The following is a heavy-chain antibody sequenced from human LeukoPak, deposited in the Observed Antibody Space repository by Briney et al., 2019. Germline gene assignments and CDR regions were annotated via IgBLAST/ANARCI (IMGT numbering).Heavy chain of an antibody. D-gene: IGHD6-13*01. J-gene: IGHJ5*02. V-gene: IGHV1-69*06. CDR1: GGTFSSYA. CDR2: IIPIFGTA. Sequence: SVKVSCKASGGTFSSYAISWVRQAPGQGLEWMAGIIPIFGTANYAEKFKGRVTITADKSTSTAYMELSSLRSEDTAVYYCARGRPTTSIAAAGVNWFDPWGQGTLVTVSS. CDR3: ARGRPTTSIAAAGVNWFDP.